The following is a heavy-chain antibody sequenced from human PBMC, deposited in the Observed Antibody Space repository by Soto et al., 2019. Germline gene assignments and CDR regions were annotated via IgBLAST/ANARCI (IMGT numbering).Heavy chain of an antibody. CDR2: IYKSATT. D-gene: IGHD7-27*01. CDR1: GDSISNLDYF. Sequence: SETLSLTCSVSGDSISNLDYFWAWIRQPPGQALEYIGYIYKSATTYYNPSFESRVAISVDTSKSQFSLNVTSVTAADTAVYFCARGRYCLTGRCFPNWLDSWGQGALVTVYS. V-gene: IGHV4-30-4*01. CDR3: ARGRYCLTGRCFPNWLDS. J-gene: IGHJ5*01.